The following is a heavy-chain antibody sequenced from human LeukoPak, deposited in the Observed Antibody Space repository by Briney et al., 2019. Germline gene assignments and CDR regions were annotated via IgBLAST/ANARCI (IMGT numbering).Heavy chain of an antibody. Sequence: GGSLRLSCVASRFTFSSYSMNWVRQAPGKGLEWVSSISSSSSYIYYADSVKGRFTISRDNAKNSLYLQMNSLRAEDTAVYYCARDMAPGAVAGIAHSLWGQGTLVTVSS. CDR3: ARDMAPGAVAGIAHSL. CDR1: RFTFSSYS. V-gene: IGHV3-21*01. D-gene: IGHD6-19*01. CDR2: ISSSSSYI. J-gene: IGHJ4*02.